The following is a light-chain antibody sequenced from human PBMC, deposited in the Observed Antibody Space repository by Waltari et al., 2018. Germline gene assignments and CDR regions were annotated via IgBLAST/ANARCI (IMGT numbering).Light chain of an antibody. V-gene: IGKV2-29*03. Sequence: DVVMTQTPLSLSVTPGQPASISCKSSQSLLSSYGKAYLYWYLQRPGLSPQLLIYEVSSRFSGVPDRFSGSGSETDFTLKISRVEAEDVGIYYCMQATHLPLTFGGGTMVDIK. CDR2: EVS. CDR1: QSLLSSYGKAY. J-gene: IGKJ4*01. CDR3: MQATHLPLT.